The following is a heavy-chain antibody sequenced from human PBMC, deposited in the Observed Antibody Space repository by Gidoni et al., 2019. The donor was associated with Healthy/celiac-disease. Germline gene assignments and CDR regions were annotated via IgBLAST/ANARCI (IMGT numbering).Heavy chain of an antibody. V-gene: IGHV3-30*18. CDR1: GFTFSSYG. CDR2: ISYDGSNK. D-gene: IGHD6-13*01. J-gene: IGHJ3*02. Sequence: QVQLVESGGGVVQPGRSLRLSCAASGFTFSSYGMHWVRQAPGKGLEWVAFISYDGSNKYYADTVKGRFTISRDNSKNTLYLQMNSLRAEDTAVYYCAKDRAAAGQGAFDIWGQGTMVTVSS. CDR3: AKDRAAAGQGAFDI.